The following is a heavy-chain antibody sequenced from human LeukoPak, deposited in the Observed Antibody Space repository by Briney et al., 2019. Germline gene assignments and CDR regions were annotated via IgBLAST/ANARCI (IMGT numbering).Heavy chain of an antibody. CDR2: ISSSGNTI. CDR3: ARLGVFGY. J-gene: IGHJ4*02. V-gene: IGHV3-48*03. D-gene: IGHD3-16*01. Sequence: GGSLRLSCAASGFTFSSYEMNWVRQAPGKGLEWVSYISSSGNTIYYADSVKGRFTISRDNAKNSLYLQMNSLRAQDTAVYYCARLGVFGYWGQGTQVTVSS. CDR1: GFTFSSYE.